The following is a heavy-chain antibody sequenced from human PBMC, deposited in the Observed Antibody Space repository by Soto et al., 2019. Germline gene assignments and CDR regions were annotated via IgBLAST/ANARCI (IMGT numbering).Heavy chain of an antibody. CDR3: ARQPQQQQLPREVP. J-gene: IGHJ5*02. CDR2: IYYSGST. CDR1: GGSISSNSYY. Sequence: SQTLPLTCTVSGGSISSNSYYWGWILQPPGKGLEWIGSIYYSGSTYYNPSLKSRVTISVDTSKNQFSLKLSSVTAADTAVYYCARQPQQQQLPREVPWGQGPLVTVS. V-gene: IGHV4-39*01. D-gene: IGHD6-13*01.